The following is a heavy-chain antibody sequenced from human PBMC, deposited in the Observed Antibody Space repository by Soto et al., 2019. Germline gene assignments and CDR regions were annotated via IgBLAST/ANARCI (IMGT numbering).Heavy chain of an antibody. V-gene: IGHV4-30-4*01. D-gene: IGHD3-3*01. Sequence: QVQLQESGPGLVKPSQTLSLTCAVSGGSISSADYYWTWFRQPPGKGLEWVGYIYHTGSAYYNPSLKSRLTISIDTSRDQFSLHLSSVTAADTAVYYCATHPFYDFYSGDYVDSWGQGTLITVSS. CDR3: ATHPFYDFYSGDYVDS. J-gene: IGHJ4*02. CDR2: IYHTGSA. CDR1: GGSISSADYY.